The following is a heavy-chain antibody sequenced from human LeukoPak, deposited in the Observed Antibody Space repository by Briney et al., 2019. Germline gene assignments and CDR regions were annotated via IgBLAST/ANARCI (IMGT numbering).Heavy chain of an antibody. D-gene: IGHD6-6*01. CDR3: ARVGGIAARYDPKRRKYYFDY. V-gene: IGHV4-39*01. CDR2: IYYSGST. J-gene: IGHJ4*02. Sequence: PSETLSLTCTVSGGSISSSSYYWGWIRQPPGKGLEWIGSIYYSGSTYYNPSLKSRVTISVDTSKNQFSLKLSSVTAADTAVYYCARVGGIAARYDPKRRKYYFDYWGQGTPVTVSS. CDR1: GGSISSSSYY.